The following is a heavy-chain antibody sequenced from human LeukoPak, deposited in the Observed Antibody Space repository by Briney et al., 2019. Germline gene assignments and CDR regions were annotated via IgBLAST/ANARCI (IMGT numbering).Heavy chain of an antibody. D-gene: IGHD2-15*01. V-gene: IGHV3-11*04. CDR1: GFTFSDYY. Sequence: PGGSLRLSRAASGFTFSDYYMSWLRQAPGKGLEGGSYISSSGSTIYYADTVKGRFTISRDNAKNSLYLQMNSLRAEDTAVYYCARGAADIVVVVAATSYYWGQGTLVTVSS. J-gene: IGHJ4*02. CDR3: ARGAADIVVVVAATSYY. CDR2: ISSSGSTI.